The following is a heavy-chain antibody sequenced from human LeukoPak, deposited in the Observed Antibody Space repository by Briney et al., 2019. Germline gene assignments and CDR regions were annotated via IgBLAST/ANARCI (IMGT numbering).Heavy chain of an antibody. CDR2: ISYDGSNK. CDR3: AKDISDYISGTYYPDY. CDR1: GFTFSSYD. J-gene: IGHJ4*02. D-gene: IGHD3-10*01. Sequence: PGRSPRLSCTASGFTFSSYDMHWVRQAPGKGLEWVAVISYDGSNKYYADSVKGRFTISRDSSKNTLYLQMNSLRAEDMAVYYCAKDISDYISGTYYPDYWGQGTLVTVSS. V-gene: IGHV3-30*18.